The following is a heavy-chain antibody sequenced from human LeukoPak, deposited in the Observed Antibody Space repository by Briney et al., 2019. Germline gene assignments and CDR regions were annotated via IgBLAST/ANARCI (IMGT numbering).Heavy chain of an antibody. CDR2: ISSSSSYI. Sequence: GGSLRLSCAASGFTFSSYSMNWVRQAPGKRLEWVSSISSSSSYIYYADSVKGRFTISRDNAKNSLYLQMNSLRAEDTAVYYCARASPRVDIAARPRYFDYWGQGTLVTVSS. CDR3: ARASPRVDIAARPRYFDY. D-gene: IGHD6-6*01. V-gene: IGHV3-21*01. CDR1: GFTFSSYS. J-gene: IGHJ4*02.